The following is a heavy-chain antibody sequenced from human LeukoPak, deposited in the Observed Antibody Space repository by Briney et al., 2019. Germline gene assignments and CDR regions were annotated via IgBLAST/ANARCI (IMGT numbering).Heavy chain of an antibody. J-gene: IGHJ4*02. V-gene: IGHV6-1*01. CDR2: TRYRSKLYS. Sequence: SQTLSLTCAISGDSVSTNSVAWNWIRQSPSGGLEWLGKTRYRSKLYSDYAVSVKSRITINPDTSKNQFSLQLNSVTPEDTAVYYCARDSNWGFDYWGQGTLVTVSS. D-gene: IGHD7-27*01. CDR1: GDSVSTNSVA. CDR3: ARDSNWGFDY.